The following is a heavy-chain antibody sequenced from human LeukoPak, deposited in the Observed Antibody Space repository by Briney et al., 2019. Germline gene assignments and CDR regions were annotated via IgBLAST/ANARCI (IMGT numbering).Heavy chain of an antibody. V-gene: IGHV1-18*01. CDR2: ITGYDDNT. CDR3: ASRGGSDWTEYFQY. J-gene: IGHJ1*01. D-gene: IGHD6-19*01. Sequence: ASVKVSCKASNYIFTSYGINWVRQAPGQGLEWMGWITGYDDNTKSAQKFQGRVIMTTETSTSTVYMELRSLRSDDTAVYYCASRGGSDWTEYFQYWGQGTLVTVSS. CDR1: NYIFTSYG.